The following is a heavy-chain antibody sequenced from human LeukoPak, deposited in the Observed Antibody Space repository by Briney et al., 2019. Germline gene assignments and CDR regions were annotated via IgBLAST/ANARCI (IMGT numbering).Heavy chain of an antibody. CDR1: GFTFSGSA. V-gene: IGHV3-73*01. CDR2: IRSKANRYAT. Sequence: GGSLRLSCAASGFTFSGSAMHWVRQASGKGLEWVGRIRSKANRYATAYAASVKGRFTISRDDSKNTAYLQMNSLKTEDTAVYYCARDLVVSYWGQGTLVTVSS. D-gene: IGHD2-8*02. CDR3: ARDLVVSY. J-gene: IGHJ4*02.